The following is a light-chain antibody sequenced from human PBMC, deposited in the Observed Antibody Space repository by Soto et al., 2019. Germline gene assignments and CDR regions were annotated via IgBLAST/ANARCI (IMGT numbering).Light chain of an antibody. CDR2: GNS. J-gene: IGLJ3*02. CDR1: SSNIGPGYD. Sequence: QSVLTQPPSVSGAPGQRVTISCTGSSSNIGPGYDVHWYQQLPGTAPKLLIYGNSNRPSGVPDRSSGSNSGTSASLAITGLQAEDEADYYCQSYDSSLSALFGGGTRSPS. V-gene: IGLV1-40*01. CDR3: QSYDSSLSAL.